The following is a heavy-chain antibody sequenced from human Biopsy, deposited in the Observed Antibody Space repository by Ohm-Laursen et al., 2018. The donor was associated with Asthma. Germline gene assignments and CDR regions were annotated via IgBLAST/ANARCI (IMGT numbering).Heavy chain of an antibody. CDR3: ARKAGSCISRTCYSLDF. CDR1: GGTFNTYV. CDR2: INSVFGTT. V-gene: IGHV1-69*01. J-gene: IGHJ4*02. D-gene: IGHD2-2*01. Sequence: SSVKASCKSLGGTFNTYVVGWARQAPGQGLEWMGGINSVFGTTTYPQKFQDRVTITADDSTSTVYMELSSLRSEDTAVYYCARKAGSCISRTCYSLDFWGQGTLVTVSS.